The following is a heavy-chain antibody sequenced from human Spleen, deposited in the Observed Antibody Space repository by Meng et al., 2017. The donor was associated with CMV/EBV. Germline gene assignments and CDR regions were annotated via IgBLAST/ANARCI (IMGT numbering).Heavy chain of an antibody. D-gene: IGHD5-18*01. CDR3: ARGGTAMVTCWFDP. J-gene: IGHJ5*02. Sequence: SLKISCAASGFTFDDFAMHWVRQAPGKGLEWVSGLSWNSNNIAYADSVKGRFIISRDNAKNSLYLQMNSLRAEDTAVYYCARGGTAMVTCWFDPWGQGTLVTVSS. CDR2: LSWNSNNI. V-gene: IGHV3-9*01. CDR1: GFTFDDFA.